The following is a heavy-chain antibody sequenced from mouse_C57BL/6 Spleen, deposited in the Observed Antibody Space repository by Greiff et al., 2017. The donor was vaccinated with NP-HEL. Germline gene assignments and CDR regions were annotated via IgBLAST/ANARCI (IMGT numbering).Heavy chain of an antibody. CDR3: ARKGCDGYPYFDD. D-gene: IGHD2-3*01. CDR1: GYTFTSYW. CDR2: IHPNSGST. J-gene: IGHJ2*01. V-gene: IGHV1-64*01. Sequence: QVQLQQPGAELVKPGASVKLSCKASGYTFTSYWMHWVKQRPGQGLEWIGMIHPNSGSTNYNEKFKSKATLTVDKSSSTAYMQRSSLTSEDSAVYYCARKGCDGYPYFDDWGQGTTLTVSS.